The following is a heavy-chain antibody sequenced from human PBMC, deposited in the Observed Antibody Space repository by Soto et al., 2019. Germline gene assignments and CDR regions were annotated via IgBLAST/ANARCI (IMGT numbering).Heavy chain of an antibody. CDR1: GGSISSYY. CDR2: IYTSGST. CDR3: ARGIGYCSSTSCRPDWYFDL. V-gene: IGHV4-4*07. J-gene: IGHJ2*01. D-gene: IGHD2-2*01. Sequence: KPSETLSLTCTVSGGSISSYYWSWIRQPAGKGLEWIGRIYTSGSTNYNPSLKSRVTMSVDTSKNQFSLKLSSVTAADTAVYYCARGIGYCSSTSCRPDWYFDLWGRGTLGTVSS.